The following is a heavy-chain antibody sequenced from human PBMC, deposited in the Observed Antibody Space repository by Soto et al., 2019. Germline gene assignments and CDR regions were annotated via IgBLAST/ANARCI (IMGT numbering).Heavy chain of an antibody. D-gene: IGHD2-15*01. CDR2: ISYDGSNK. Sequence: PGGSLRLSCAASGFTFSSYGMHWVRQAPGRGLEWVAVISYDGSNKYYADSVKGRFTISRDNSKNTLYLQMNSLRAEDTAVYYCAKDRRGLSQGYCSGGSCYGYYYGMDVWGQGTTVTSP. CDR3: AKDRRGLSQGYCSGGSCYGYYYGMDV. CDR1: GFTFSSYG. J-gene: IGHJ6*02. V-gene: IGHV3-30*18.